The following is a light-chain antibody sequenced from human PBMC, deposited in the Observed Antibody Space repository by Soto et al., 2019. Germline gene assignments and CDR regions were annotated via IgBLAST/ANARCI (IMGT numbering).Light chain of an antibody. CDR3: QQYNTYSGT. CDR1: QSISSW. J-gene: IGKJ1*01. CDR2: KAS. Sequence: DIQIPQSPSTLSASVGDRVTITCRASQSISSWLAWYQQKPGKAPKLLIHKASILRSGVPSRFSGSGSGTEFTLTISSLQPDDFATYYCQQYNTYSGTFGQGTKVDIK. V-gene: IGKV1-5*03.